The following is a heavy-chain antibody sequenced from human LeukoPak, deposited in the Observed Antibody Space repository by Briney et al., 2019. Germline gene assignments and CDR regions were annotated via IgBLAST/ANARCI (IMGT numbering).Heavy chain of an antibody. J-gene: IGHJ4*02. CDR3: ARIRPETYYFDF. CDR1: GVSISSYY. Sequence: KPSETLSLTCTVSGVSISSYYWSWIRQPPGKGLEWIGYIYYSGRTYYKPSLKSRVTISVDTSNNQFSLKLSSVSAADTAVYYCARIRPETYYFDFWGQGTLVTVSS. D-gene: IGHD1-14*01. CDR2: IYYSGRT. V-gene: IGHV4-59*06.